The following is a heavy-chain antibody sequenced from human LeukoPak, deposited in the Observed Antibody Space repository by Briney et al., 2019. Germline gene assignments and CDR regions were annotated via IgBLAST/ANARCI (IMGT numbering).Heavy chain of an antibody. D-gene: IGHD3-10*01. J-gene: IGHJ5*02. CDR1: GGTFSSYA. CDR2: IIPILGIA. Sequence: ASVKVSCKASGGTFSSYAVSWVRQAPGQGLEWMGRIIPILGIANYAQKFQGRVTITADKSTSTAYMELSSLRSEDTAVYYCARSTSVLLWFGEFDPWGQGTLVTVSS. CDR3: ARSTSVLLWFGEFDP. V-gene: IGHV1-69*04.